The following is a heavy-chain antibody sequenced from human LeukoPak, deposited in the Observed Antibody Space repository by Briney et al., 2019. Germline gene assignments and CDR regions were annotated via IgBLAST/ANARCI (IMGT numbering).Heavy chain of an antibody. Sequence: GGSLRLSCAASGFTFSTYAMSWVRQAPGKGLEWVANINRDGSERYYVDSVKGRFTISRDDAKSSLYLQMNSLRAEDTAVYYCARRNAMDVWGQGTTVIVFS. CDR2: INRDGSER. V-gene: IGHV3-7*03. CDR1: GFTFSTYA. CDR3: ARRNAMDV. J-gene: IGHJ6*02.